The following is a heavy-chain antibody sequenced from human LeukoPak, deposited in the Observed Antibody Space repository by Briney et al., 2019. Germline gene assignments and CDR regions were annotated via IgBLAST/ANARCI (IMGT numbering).Heavy chain of an antibody. CDR1: SGSISSGGYY. J-gene: IGHJ3*02. Sequence: PSQTLSLTCTVSSGSISSGGYYWSWIRQHPGKGLEWIGYIYYSGSTYYNPSLKSRVTISVDTSKNQFSLKLSSVTAADTAVYYCARVAKRDDAFDIWGQGTMVTVSS. V-gene: IGHV4-31*03. CDR2: IYYSGST. CDR3: ARVAKRDDAFDI.